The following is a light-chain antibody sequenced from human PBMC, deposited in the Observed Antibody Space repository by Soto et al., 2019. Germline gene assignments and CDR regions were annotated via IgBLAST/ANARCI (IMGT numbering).Light chain of an antibody. CDR1: QSISAY. Sequence: DIQMTQSPSSLSASVGDRVTITCRASQSISAYLNWFQHKPGRAPKLLIYGATSLQSGVPSRFTGSGSGTDFTLTISSLQPEDFAAYYCQQTFSTPLTIGGGTNLEIK. V-gene: IGKV1-39*01. CDR3: QQTFSTPLT. CDR2: GAT. J-gene: IGKJ4*01.